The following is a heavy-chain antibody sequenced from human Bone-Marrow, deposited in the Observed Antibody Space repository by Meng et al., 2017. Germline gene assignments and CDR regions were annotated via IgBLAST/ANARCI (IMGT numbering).Heavy chain of an antibody. V-gene: IGHV3-21*01. Sequence: GSLRLSCAASGFTFTSYSMNWVRQAPGKGLEWVSSIGSNSRSTYYSESVKGRFTISRDNAKNSLCLQMNSLRAEDTAVYYCARVGYYNILTGYYYFDYWGQGTLVTVSS. CDR2: IGSNSRST. CDR3: ARVGYYNILTGYYYFDY. D-gene: IGHD3-9*01. CDR1: GFTFTSYS. J-gene: IGHJ4*02.